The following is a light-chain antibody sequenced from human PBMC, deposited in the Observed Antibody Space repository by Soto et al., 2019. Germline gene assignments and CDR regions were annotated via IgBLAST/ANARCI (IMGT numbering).Light chain of an antibody. CDR2: DAS. CDR1: QSVSSY. CDR3: QQRSNWPPLT. Sequence: EIVLTQSPCTLSFSPWERATLSCRASQSVSSYLAWYQQKPGQAPRLLIYDASNRATGIPARFSGSGSGTDFTLTISSLGPEDFAVYYCQQRSNWPPLTFGGGTKVDIK. V-gene: IGKV3-11*01. J-gene: IGKJ4*01.